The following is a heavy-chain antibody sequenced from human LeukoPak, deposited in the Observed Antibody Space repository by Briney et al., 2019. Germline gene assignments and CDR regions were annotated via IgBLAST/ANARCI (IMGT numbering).Heavy chain of an antibody. D-gene: IGHD2-2*01. CDR1: GFSFSKYW. Sequence: GGSLRLSCAASGFSFSKYWVTWVRQAPEKGLEWVANINQDGSEKYYVDSVKGQFTISRDNSKNSLYLQMNSLRAEEKAVYYCARDRRTWDVVPAAMPRGKYLRTNWFDPWGQGTLVTVSS. J-gene: IGHJ5*02. CDR2: INQDGSEK. CDR3: ARDRRTWDVVPAAMPRGKYLRTNWFDP. V-gene: IGHV3-7*01.